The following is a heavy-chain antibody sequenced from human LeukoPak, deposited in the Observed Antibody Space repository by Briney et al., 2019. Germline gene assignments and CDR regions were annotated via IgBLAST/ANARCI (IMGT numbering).Heavy chain of an antibody. CDR1: GFTFSSYA. CDR3: AKAMAGYYSDSSGPLYNWFDP. Sequence: GGSLRLSCAASGFTFSSYAMSWVRQAPGKGLEWVSTVSGSGATTYYADSVKGRFTISRDNSENTLFLQMNSLRAEDAALYYCAKAMAGYYSDSSGPLYNWFDPWGQGTLVTVSS. D-gene: IGHD3-22*01. CDR2: VSGSGATT. J-gene: IGHJ5*02. V-gene: IGHV3-23*01.